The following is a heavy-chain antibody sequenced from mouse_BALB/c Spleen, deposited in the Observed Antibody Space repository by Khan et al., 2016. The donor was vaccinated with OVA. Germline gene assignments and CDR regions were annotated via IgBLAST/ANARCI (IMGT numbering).Heavy chain of an antibody. CDR1: GFTFSDYG. CDR3: ARGGTGGFAY. D-gene: IGHD3-1*01. V-gene: IGHV5-15*02. Sequence: EVQLVESGGGLVQPGGSRKLSCAASGFTFSDYGMAWIRQGPGKGPEWITFISSLAYNFYYADTVTGRFTLSRENAKSTLYLEMNSLRSEAAAMYSSARGGTGGFAYWGQGTLVTVSA. CDR2: ISSLAYNF. J-gene: IGHJ3*01.